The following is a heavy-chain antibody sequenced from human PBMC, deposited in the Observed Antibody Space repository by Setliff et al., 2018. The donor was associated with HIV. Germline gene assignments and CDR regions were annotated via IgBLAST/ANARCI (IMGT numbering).Heavy chain of an antibody. V-gene: IGHV1-58*01. CDR3: AADGTGGGYQQLVLPYYYYGVDV. CDR2: IVVGSGNT. Sequence: GASVKVSCKASGFTFTSSAVQWVRQARGQRLEWIGWIVVGSGNTNYAQKFQERVTITRDMSTSTAYMELSSLRSEDTAVYYCAADGTGGGYQQLVLPYYYYGVDVWGQGTTVTVSS. D-gene: IGHD6-13*01. CDR1: GFTFTSSA. J-gene: IGHJ6*02.